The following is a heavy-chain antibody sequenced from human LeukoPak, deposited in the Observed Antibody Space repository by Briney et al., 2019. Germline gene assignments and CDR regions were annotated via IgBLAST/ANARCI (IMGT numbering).Heavy chain of an antibody. V-gene: IGHV3-30-3*01. Sequence: PGGSLRLSCAASGFTFSNYAIHWVRQAPGKGLEWVAVISYDGSNKYYADSVKGRFTISRDNSKNTLYLQMNSLRAEDTAVYYCAAFRDGIASFTWVNCFFDLWGRGTLVTVSS. D-gene: IGHD6-13*01. J-gene: IGHJ2*01. CDR1: GFTFSNYA. CDR2: ISYDGSNK. CDR3: AAFRDGIASFTWVNCFFDL.